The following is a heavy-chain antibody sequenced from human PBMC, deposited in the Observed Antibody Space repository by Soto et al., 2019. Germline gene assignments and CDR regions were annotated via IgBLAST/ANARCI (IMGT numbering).Heavy chain of an antibody. V-gene: IGHV3-74*01. J-gene: IGHJ4*02. CDR3: ARVHPGYSYVKY. CDR1: GFTFSSYW. CDR2: INSDGSTT. Sequence: EVQLVESGGGLVQPGGSLRLSFAASGFTFSSYWMLWVRQAPGKGLVWVSRINSDGSTTSYGDCVKGRFTISRDNDKNTLYLQMNSLRAEDTAVYYCARVHPGYSYVKYWGQGTLVTVSS. D-gene: IGHD5-18*01.